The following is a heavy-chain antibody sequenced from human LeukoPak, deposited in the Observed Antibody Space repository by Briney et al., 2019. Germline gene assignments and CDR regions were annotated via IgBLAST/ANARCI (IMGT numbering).Heavy chain of an antibody. J-gene: IGHJ4*02. D-gene: IGHD1-14*01. V-gene: IGHV3-53*01. CDR3: ARGVEPLAANTLAY. CDR1: GFTVITND. Sequence: GGSLRLSCAASGFTVITNDMTWVRQAPGKGLEWVSVLYSDGNIKYADSVQGRFTISRDNSKNTLYLEMNSLSPDDTAVYYCARGVEPLAANTLAYWGQGTLVTVSS. CDR2: LYSDGNI.